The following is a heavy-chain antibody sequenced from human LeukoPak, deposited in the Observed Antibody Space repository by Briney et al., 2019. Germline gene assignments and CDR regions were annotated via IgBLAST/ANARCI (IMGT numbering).Heavy chain of an antibody. V-gene: IGHV3-7*04. Sequence: GGSLRLSCAASGFTFSTYWMSWVRQAPGKGLEWVANIKEDGSAKYYVDSVKGRFTISRDNAKNSLYLQMNSLRAEDTAVYYCVRAVPLAISAFDIWGQGTMVTVSS. CDR1: GFTFSTYW. D-gene: IGHD2-2*02. CDR3: VRAVPLAISAFDI. J-gene: IGHJ3*02. CDR2: IKEDGSAK.